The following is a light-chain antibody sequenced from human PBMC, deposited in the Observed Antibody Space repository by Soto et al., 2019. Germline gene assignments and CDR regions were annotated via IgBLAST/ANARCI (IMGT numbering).Light chain of an antibody. CDR2: GAS. CDR3: QQYGSSREIT. V-gene: IGKV3-20*01. CDR1: QSVSSSY. J-gene: IGKJ5*01. Sequence: ETGLTQSPATLSLSPGERATLSCRASQSVSSSYLAWYQQKPGQAPRLLIYGASSRATGIPDRFSGSGSGTDFTLTISRLEPEDFAVYYCQQYGSSREITFGQGTRLEI.